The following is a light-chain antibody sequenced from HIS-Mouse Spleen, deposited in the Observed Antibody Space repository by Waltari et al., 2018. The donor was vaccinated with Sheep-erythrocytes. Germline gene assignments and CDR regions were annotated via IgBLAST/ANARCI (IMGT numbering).Light chain of an antibody. J-gene: IGLJ2*01. CDR1: SPHIGRNT. V-gene: IGLV1-44*01. Sequence: QSVLTQPPSASGTPGQRVTISCSGSSPHIGRNTVNCYQQLPGTAPKLLIYSNNQRPSGVPDRFSGSKSGTSASLAISGLQSEDEADYYCAAWDDSLNGPVFGGGTKLTVL. CDR3: AAWDDSLNGPV. CDR2: SNN.